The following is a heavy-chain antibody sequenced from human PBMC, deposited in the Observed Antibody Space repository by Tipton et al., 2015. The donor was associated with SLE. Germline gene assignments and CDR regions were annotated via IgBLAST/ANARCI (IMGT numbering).Heavy chain of an antibody. CDR2: IYYSGST. D-gene: IGHD4-23*01. Sequence: GLVKPSETLSLTCTVSGGSISSHYWSWIRQPPGKGLEWIGYIYYSGSTNYNPSLKSRVTISVDTSKNQISLKLSSVTAADTAVYYCARMTTVITHDAFDIWGQGTMVTVSS. V-gene: IGHV4-59*11. J-gene: IGHJ3*02. CDR1: GGSISSHY. CDR3: ARMTTVITHDAFDI.